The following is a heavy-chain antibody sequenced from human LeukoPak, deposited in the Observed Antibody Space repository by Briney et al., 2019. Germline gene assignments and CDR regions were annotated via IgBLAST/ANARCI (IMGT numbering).Heavy chain of an antibody. D-gene: IGHD3-22*01. CDR2: IIPIFGTA. V-gene: IGHV1-69*13. J-gene: IGHJ6*02. CDR1: GGTFSSYA. CDR3: AIALDYYDSRIPDYYYYYGMDV. Sequence: SVTVSCKASGGTFSSYAISWVRQAPGQGLEWMGGIIPIFGTANYAQKFQGRVTITADESTSTAYMELSSLRSEDTAVYYCAIALDYYDSRIPDYYYYYGMDVWGQGTTVTVSS.